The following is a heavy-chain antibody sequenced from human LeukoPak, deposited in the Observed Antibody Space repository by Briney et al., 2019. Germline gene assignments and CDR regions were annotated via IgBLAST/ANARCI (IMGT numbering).Heavy chain of an antibody. CDR2: IYSGGST. Sequence: PGGSLRLSCAASGFTMNSNCMSWVRQAPGKGLEWVSVIYSGGSTYYADSVKGRFIISRDNSKSTLYLQMNSLRAEDTAVYYCAMETTGEFDYWGQGILVTVSS. CDR1: GFTMNSNC. J-gene: IGHJ4*02. V-gene: IGHV3-53*01. CDR3: AMETTGEFDY. D-gene: IGHD1-1*01.